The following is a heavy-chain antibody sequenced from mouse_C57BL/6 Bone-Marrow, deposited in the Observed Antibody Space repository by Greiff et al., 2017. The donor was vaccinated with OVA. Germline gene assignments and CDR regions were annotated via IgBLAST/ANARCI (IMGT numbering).Heavy chain of an antibody. V-gene: IGHV1-82*01. CDR3: ARGGWDFDY. J-gene: IGHJ2*01. D-gene: IGHD3-3*01. Sequence: QVQLQQSGPELVKPGASVKISCKASGYAFSSSWMNWVKQRLGKGLEWIGRIYPGDGDTNYNGKFKGKATLTADKSSSTAYMQLSSLTSEDSAVYFCARGGWDFDYWGKGTTLTVSS. CDR1: GYAFSSSW. CDR2: IYPGDGDT.